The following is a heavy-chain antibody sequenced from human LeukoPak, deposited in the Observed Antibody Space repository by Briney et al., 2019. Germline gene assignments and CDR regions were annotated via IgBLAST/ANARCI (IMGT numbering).Heavy chain of an antibody. CDR3: AKDQGATRPRGNWFDP. J-gene: IGHJ5*02. CDR2: ISYDGSNK. V-gene: IGHV3-30*18. Sequence: GGSLRLSCAASGFTFSSYGMHWVRQAPGKGLEWVAVISYDGSNKYYADSVKGRFTISRDNSKNTLYLQMNSLRAEDTAVYYCAKDQGATRPRGNWFDPWGQGTLVTVSS. D-gene: IGHD1-26*01. CDR1: GFTFSSYG.